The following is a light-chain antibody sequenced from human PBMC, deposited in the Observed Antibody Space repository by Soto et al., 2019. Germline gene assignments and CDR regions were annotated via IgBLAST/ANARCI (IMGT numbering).Light chain of an antibody. Sequence: ALTQPASVSGSPGQSITISCTGTSSDVGGYNFVSWYQQHPGRAPKLLIYEVSRRPSGVSNRFSGSKSGDTASLTISGLQAEDEADYYCYSYRGYYTRVFGTGTKVTVL. J-gene: IGLJ1*01. CDR1: SSDVGGYNF. V-gene: IGLV2-14*01. CDR2: EVS. CDR3: YSYRGYYTRV.